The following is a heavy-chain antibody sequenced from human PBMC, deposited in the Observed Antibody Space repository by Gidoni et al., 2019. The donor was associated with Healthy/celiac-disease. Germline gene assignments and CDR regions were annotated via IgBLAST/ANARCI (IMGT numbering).Heavy chain of an antibody. CDR1: GFTFSSYG. CDR3: AKDHRRWGQWLDNNWFDP. V-gene: IGHV3-30*18. J-gene: IGHJ5*02. Sequence: QVQLVESGGGVVQPGRSLRLSCAASGFTFSSYGMHWVRQAPGKGLEWVAVISYDGSNKYYADSVKGRFTISRDNSKNTLYLQMNSLRAEDTAVYYCAKDHRRWGQWLDNNWFDPWGQGTLVTVSS. CDR2: ISYDGSNK. D-gene: IGHD6-19*01.